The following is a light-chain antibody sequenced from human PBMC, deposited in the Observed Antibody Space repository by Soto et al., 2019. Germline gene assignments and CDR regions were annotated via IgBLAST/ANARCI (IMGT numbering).Light chain of an antibody. CDR1: QNVGSS. Sequence: EILMTQSPSTLSVSAGERATITCRASQNVGSSLAWYQQKPGQAPRLLIYGASNMPSGVPSRFSGSGSGTEFTLTTSSLEHEDFAGNYCQQYGSSPSITFGQGTRLEIK. CDR3: QQYGSSPSIT. CDR2: GAS. V-gene: IGKV3D-15*01. J-gene: IGKJ5*01.